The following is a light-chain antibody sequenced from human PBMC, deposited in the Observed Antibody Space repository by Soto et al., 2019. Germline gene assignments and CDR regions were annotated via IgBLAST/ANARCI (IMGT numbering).Light chain of an antibody. CDR2: GNS. J-gene: IGLJ2*01. CDR1: SSNIGAGYD. Sequence: QSVLTQPPSVSGAPGQRVTISCTGSSSNIGAGYDVHWYQQLPGTAPKLLISGNSNRPSGVPDRFSGSKSGTSASLAITKRQAEDEADYYCQSYDSSLSVVFGGGTKLTVL. CDR3: QSYDSSLSVV. V-gene: IGLV1-40*01.